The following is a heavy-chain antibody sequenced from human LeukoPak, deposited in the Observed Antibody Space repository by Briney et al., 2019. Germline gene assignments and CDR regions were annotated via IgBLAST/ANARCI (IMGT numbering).Heavy chain of an antibody. D-gene: IGHD2-15*01. Sequence: SETLSLTCSVSGDSISSSSDYWAWIRQPPGRGLEWIGRIYTSGSTNYNPSLKSRVTMSVDTSKNQFSLKLSSVTAADTAVYYCARDRTVVAADVGDAPPNWFDPWGQGTLVTVSS. V-gene: IGHV4-39*07. CDR2: IYTSGST. J-gene: IGHJ5*02. CDR1: GDSISSSSDY. CDR3: ARDRTVVAADVGDAPPNWFDP.